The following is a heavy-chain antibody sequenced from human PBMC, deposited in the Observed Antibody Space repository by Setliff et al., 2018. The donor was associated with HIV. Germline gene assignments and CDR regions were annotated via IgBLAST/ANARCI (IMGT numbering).Heavy chain of an antibody. CDR1: GFTFSSYA. V-gene: IGHV3-30*07. Sequence: PGGSLRLSCAASGFTFSSYAMHWVRQAPGKGLEWVAVISYDGSNKYYADSVEGRFTISRDNAKNSLYLQMDNLTVDDTAVYFCARGRCSDAACFFDYWGQGTLVTVSS. CDR3: ARGRCSDAACFFDY. D-gene: IGHD3-16*01. CDR2: ISYDGSNK. J-gene: IGHJ4*02.